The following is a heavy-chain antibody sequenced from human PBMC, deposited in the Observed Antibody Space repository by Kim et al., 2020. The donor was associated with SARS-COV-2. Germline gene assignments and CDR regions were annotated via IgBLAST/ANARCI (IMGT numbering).Heavy chain of an antibody. J-gene: IGHJ4*02. V-gene: IGHV3-23*01. D-gene: IGHD3-3*01. Sequence: VKGRFTVSRDNSKNTLYLQMNSLRDDDTAVYYCAKDLVVTIFLQGFFDYWGQGALVTVSS. CDR3: AKDLVVTIFLQGFFDY.